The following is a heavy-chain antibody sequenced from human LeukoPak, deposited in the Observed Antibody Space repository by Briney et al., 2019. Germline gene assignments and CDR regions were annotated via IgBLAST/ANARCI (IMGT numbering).Heavy chain of an antibody. J-gene: IGHJ6*02. CDR3: ARTSSSPLSTWGRGYGLDV. CDR2: IKQDGSEK. D-gene: IGHD6-13*01. V-gene: IGHV3-7*04. CDR1: GFTFSRYW. Sequence: GGSLRLSCAASGFTFSRYWMSWVRHAPGKGMEWVANIKQDGSEKDYVDSVKGRFTISRDTAKNSLYLQMNSLRADDTAVYYCARTSSSPLSTWGRGYGLDVWGQGTTVTVSS.